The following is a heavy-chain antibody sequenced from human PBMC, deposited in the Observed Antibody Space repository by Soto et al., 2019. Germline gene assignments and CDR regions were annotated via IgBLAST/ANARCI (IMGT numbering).Heavy chain of an antibody. CDR3: AGCGGDCYYYYYGMDV. V-gene: IGHV3-30-3*01. CDR1: GFTFSSYA. D-gene: IGHD2-21*02. Sequence: GGSLRLSCAASGFTFSSYAMHWVRQAPGKGLEWVAVISYDGSNKYYADSVKGRFTISRDNSKNTLYLQMNSLRAEDTAVYYCAGCGGDCYYYYYGMDVWGQGTTVTVSS. CDR2: ISYDGSNK. J-gene: IGHJ6*02.